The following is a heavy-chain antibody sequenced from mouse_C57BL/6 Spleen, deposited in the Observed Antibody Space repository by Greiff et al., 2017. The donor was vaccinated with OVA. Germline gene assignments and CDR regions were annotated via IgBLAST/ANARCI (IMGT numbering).Heavy chain of an antibody. Sequence: EVQLQESGPGLVKPSQSLSLTCSVTGYSITSGYYWNWIRQFPGNKLEWMGYISYDGSNNYNPTFKNRISITRDTSKNQFFLKLNSVTTEDTATYYCARGYDDYAMDYWGQGTSVTVSS. V-gene: IGHV3-6*01. J-gene: IGHJ4*01. CDR2: ISYDGSN. CDR3: ARGYDDYAMDY. D-gene: IGHD2-3*01. CDR1: GYSITSGYY.